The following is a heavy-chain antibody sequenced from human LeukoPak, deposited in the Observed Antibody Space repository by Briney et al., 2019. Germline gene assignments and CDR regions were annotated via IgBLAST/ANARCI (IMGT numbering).Heavy chain of an antibody. CDR3: ARDTGSTSSYGSDY. CDR1: GFTFSSYS. Sequence: GGSLRLSCAASGFTFSSYSMNWVRQAPGKGLEWVSYISNSSSTIYYADSVKGRFTISRDNAKNSLYLQMNSLRAEDTAVYYCARDTGSTSSYGSDYWGQGTLVTVSS. CDR2: ISNSSSTI. J-gene: IGHJ4*02. V-gene: IGHV3-48*01. D-gene: IGHD2-2*01.